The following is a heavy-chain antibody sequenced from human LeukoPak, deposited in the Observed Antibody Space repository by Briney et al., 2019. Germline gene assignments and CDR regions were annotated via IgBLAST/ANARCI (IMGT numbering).Heavy chain of an antibody. J-gene: IGHJ4*02. V-gene: IGHV4-39*01. Sequence: PSETLSLTCTVSGGSISSSSYYWGWIRQPPGKGLEWIGSTYYRGSTYYNPSLKSRVTISVDTSKNQFSLKLSSVTAADTAVYYCASRAPYGSGSYYNEYWGQGTLVTVSS. CDR1: GGSISSSSYY. CDR3: ASRAPYGSGSYYNEY. D-gene: IGHD3-10*01. CDR2: TYYRGST.